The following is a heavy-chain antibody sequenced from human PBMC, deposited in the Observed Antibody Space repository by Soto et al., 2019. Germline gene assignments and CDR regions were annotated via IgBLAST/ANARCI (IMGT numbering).Heavy chain of an antibody. J-gene: IGHJ6*03. CDR1: GGSISSGGYY. Sequence: SETLSPTCTVSGGSISSGGYYWSWIRQHPGKGLEWIGYIYYSGSTYYNPSLKSRVTISVDTSKNQFSLKLSSVTAADTAVYYCARGLRYYYYMDVWGKGTTITVSS. CDR2: IYYSGST. V-gene: IGHV4-31*03. CDR3: ARGLRYYYYMDV. D-gene: IGHD2-21*01.